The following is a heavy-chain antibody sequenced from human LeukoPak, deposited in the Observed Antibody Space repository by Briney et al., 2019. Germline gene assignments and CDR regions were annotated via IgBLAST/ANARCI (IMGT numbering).Heavy chain of an antibody. CDR2: ISGTGGST. D-gene: IGHD5-24*01. Sequence: SGGSLRLSCAASGFTFSTYAMTWVRQAPGKGLEWVSLISGTGGSTYYADSVKGRFTISRDNSKNTLYLQMNSLRAEDTAVYYCARTKEMATISYFDSWGQGTLVTVSS. J-gene: IGHJ4*02. CDR3: ARTKEMATISYFDS. V-gene: IGHV3-23*01. CDR1: GFTFSTYA.